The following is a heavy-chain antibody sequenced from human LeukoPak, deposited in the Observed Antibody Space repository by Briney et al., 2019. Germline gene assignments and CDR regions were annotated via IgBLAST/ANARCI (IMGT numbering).Heavy chain of an antibody. CDR1: GGSISSSSYY. CDR2: IYFSGTT. V-gene: IGHV4-39*07. CDR3: ARLGLDPSSGWYPYYYGMDV. D-gene: IGHD6-19*01. J-gene: IGHJ6*02. Sequence: PSETLSPTCTVSGGSISSSSYYWGWIRQPPGKGLEWIGSIYFSGTTYYNPSLKSRVTISVDTSKNQFSLKLSSVTAADTAVYYCARLGLDPSSGWYPYYYGMDVWGQGTTVTVSS.